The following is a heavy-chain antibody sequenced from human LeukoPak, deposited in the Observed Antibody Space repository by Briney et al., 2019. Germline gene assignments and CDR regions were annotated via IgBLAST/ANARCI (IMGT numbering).Heavy chain of an antibody. CDR1: GYTFTGYY. V-gene: IGHV1-2*02. Sequence: EASVKVSCKTSGYTFTGYYMHWVRQAPGQGLEWMGWINPNSGGTNYAQKFQGRVTMTRDTSISTAYMELSRLRSEDTAVYYCARDRLIYAFDIWGQGTMVTVSS. CDR3: ARDRLIYAFDI. J-gene: IGHJ3*02. CDR2: INPNSGGT.